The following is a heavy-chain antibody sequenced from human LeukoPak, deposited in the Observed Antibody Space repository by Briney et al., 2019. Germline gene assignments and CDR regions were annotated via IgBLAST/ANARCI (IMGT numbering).Heavy chain of an antibody. V-gene: IGHV3-30-3*01. CDR3: ATRTSGAFDF. CDR1: GLSFTNAW. Sequence: GGSLRLSCVASGLSFTNAWMSWVRQAPGKGLEWVALISDDGSNKYYTNSVKGRFTISRDNSKNTLYLQMNSLRAEDTAVYYCATRTSGAFDFWGQGTMVIVS. J-gene: IGHJ3*01. CDR2: ISDDGSNK.